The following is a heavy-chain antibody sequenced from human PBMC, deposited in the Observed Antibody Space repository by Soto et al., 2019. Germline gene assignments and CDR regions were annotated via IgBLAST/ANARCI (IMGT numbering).Heavy chain of an antibody. Sequence: GGSLRLSCAASGFSFSTYAMGWVRQAPGKGLEWVSAISGSGSATYYAGPVKGRFTISRDNAKNSLYLQMNSLRAEDTAVYYCARDEYSSSSSIGFDYWGQGTLVTVSS. CDR3: ARDEYSSSSSIGFDY. D-gene: IGHD6-6*01. CDR2: ISGSGSAT. V-gene: IGHV3-23*01. CDR1: GFSFSTYA. J-gene: IGHJ4*02.